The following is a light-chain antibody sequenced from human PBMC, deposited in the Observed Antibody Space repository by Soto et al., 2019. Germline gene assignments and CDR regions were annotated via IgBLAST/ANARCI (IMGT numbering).Light chain of an antibody. J-gene: IGKJ5*01. Sequence: DIQLTQSPSSLSASVGDRVTITCRASQGVSKWLAWYQQKPGKAPILLIHGASNLQTGVPSRFSGSGSGTDFVLTITSLQPEDIATYFWQQANSFPLTFGQGTRLDIK. V-gene: IGKV1-12*01. CDR3: QQANSFPLT. CDR2: GAS. CDR1: QGVSKW.